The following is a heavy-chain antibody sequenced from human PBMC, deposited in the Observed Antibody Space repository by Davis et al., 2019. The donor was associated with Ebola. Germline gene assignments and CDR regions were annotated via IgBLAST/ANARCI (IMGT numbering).Heavy chain of an antibody. D-gene: IGHD3-10*01. V-gene: IGHV4-30-2*01. CDR1: GDSISGGYS. CDR3: SRGSGNTLVWGVFDYYFGMDV. J-gene: IGHJ6*02. Sequence: SETLSLTCTVSGDSISGGYSWTWLRQPPGKGLEWIGYIFHDGSTYYNPSLRGRVSISVDRSKNQFSLTLTSVTAADTALYYCSRGSGNTLVWGVFDYYFGMDVWGQGTTVTVAS. CDR2: IFHDGST.